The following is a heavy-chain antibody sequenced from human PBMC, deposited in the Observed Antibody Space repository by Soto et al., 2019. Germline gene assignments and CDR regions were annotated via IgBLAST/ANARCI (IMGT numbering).Heavy chain of an antibody. Sequence: GGSLRLSCAASGFTFISYTMNWVRQAPDKGLEWVSSISSGSNYIYYADSVKGRFTISRDNAKNSLYLQMNSLRAEDTAVYYCASGYGSADYWGQGTPVTVSS. CDR2: ISSGSNYI. D-gene: IGHD5-18*01. J-gene: IGHJ4*02. CDR1: GFTFISYT. CDR3: ASGYGSADY. V-gene: IGHV3-21*01.